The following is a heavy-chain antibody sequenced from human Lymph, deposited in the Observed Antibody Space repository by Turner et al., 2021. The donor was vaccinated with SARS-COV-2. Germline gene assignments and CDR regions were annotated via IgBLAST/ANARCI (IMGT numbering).Heavy chain of an antibody. D-gene: IGHD3-3*01. CDR2: SNPNIGGT. CDR1: GETFTGHY. J-gene: IGHJ6*02. Sequence: QLQLVRSGAAVKKPGASVKVSVKASGETFTGHYMHWVRQAPGQGLEWMVWSNPNIGGTDDAQKFQGRVTLTRDTSISTAYMELSRLRSDDTAVYYCACDVERYIDFGSSYSGGYGLDVWGQGTTVTVSS. CDR3: ACDVERYIDFGSSYSGGYGLDV. V-gene: IGHV1-2*02.